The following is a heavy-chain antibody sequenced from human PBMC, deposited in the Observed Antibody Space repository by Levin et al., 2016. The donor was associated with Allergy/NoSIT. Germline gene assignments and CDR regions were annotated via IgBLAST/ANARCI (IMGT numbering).Heavy chain of an antibody. Sequence: ASVKVSCKASGFIFNFHYMHWVRQAPGQGLEWMGRIDPTGATTTYAEKFHGRLTMTRDTTTSTLYMDLSSLRSEDTAVYYCTRDAGSARGFVLDVWGQGTTVTVSA. V-gene: IGHV1-46*02. J-gene: IGHJ6*01. CDR2: IDPTGATT. CDR3: TRDAGSARGFVLDV. D-gene: IGHD3-10*02. CDR1: GFIFNFHY.